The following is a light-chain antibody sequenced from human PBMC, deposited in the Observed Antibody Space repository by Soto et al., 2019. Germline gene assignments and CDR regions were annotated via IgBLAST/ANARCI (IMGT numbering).Light chain of an antibody. CDR1: QSISRY. CDR2: DAS. Sequence: IVLTQSPVTLSFSPGQRTTLCCXASQSISRYLAWYQQKPGQAPRLLIYDASNRATGIPARFSGSGSGTDFTLTISSLEPGDFAVYYCQQRSNWPLTFGGGTKVDIK. V-gene: IGKV3-11*01. J-gene: IGKJ4*01. CDR3: QQRSNWPLT.